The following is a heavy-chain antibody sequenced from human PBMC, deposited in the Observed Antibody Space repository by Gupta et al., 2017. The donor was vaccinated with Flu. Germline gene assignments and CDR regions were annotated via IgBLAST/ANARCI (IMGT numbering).Heavy chain of an antibody. D-gene: IGHD3-10*01. Sequence: GRQAPGKGLEWVAVVWSNGNNKYYADSVRGRLTISRDNSNNMLYLQMNSLRVEDTAVYYCVRERGPFDGFDIWGQGTMVTVSS. V-gene: IGHV3-33*01. J-gene: IGHJ3*02. CDR3: VRERGPFDGFDI. CDR2: VWSNGNNK.